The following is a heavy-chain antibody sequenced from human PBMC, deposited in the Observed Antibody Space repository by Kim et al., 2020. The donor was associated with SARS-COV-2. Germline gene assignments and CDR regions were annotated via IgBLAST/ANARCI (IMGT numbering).Heavy chain of an antibody. J-gene: IGHJ6*01. CDR1: GGSISSSSYY. D-gene: IGHD6-13*01. CDR3: ARLAAAVYYYYGMDV. V-gene: IGHV4-39*01. Sequence: SETLSLTCTVSGGSISSSSYYWGWIRQPPGKGLEWIGSIYYSGSTYYNPSLKSRVTISVDTSKNQFSLKLSSVTAADTAVYYCARLAAAVYYYYGMDVWG. CDR2: IYYSGST.